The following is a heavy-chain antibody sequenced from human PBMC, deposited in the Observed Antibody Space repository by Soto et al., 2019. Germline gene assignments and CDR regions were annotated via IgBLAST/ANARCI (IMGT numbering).Heavy chain of an antibody. CDR2: ISSDGSNK. CDR1: GFTFSSYA. D-gene: IGHD2-15*01. V-gene: IGHV3-30-3*01. Sequence: PGGSMRLPCAASGFTFSSYAMHWVRQAPGKGLEWVAVISSDGSNKYYADSVKGRFTISRDNSKNTLYLQMNSLRAEDTAVYYCARDLLVAATDYWGQGTLVTVSS. CDR3: ARDLLVAATDY. J-gene: IGHJ4*02.